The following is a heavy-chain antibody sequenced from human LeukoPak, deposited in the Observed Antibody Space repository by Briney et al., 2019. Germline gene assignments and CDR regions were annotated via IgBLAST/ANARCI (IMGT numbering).Heavy chain of an antibody. CDR1: GFTFSSYA. CDR2: ISYDGGNK. V-gene: IGHV3-30*04. J-gene: IGHJ6*03. Sequence: PGGSLRLSCAASGFTFSSYAMHWVRQAPGKGLEWVTLISYDGGNKYYGDSVKGRFTISRDNSKNTLYLQMTSLRVEDTAVYYCATNSRRPHQYYMDVWGKGTTVTVSS. CDR3: ATNSRRPHQYYMDV. D-gene: IGHD1-14*01.